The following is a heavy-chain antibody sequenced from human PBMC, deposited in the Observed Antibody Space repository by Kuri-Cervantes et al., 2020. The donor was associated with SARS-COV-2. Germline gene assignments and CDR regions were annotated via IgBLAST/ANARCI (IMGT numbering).Heavy chain of an antibody. V-gene: IGHV3-53*01. D-gene: IGHD2-2*01. CDR1: GFIVSGNY. CDR3: VKLAVPSEMIPRDY. J-gene: IGHJ4*02. CDR2: IYSGGNT. Sequence: GGSLRLSCAASGFIVSGNYMYWVRQAPGKGLEWVSVIYSGGNTYYADSVKGRFIISRDKSKNTLHLQMNSLRVEDTAVYYCVKLAVPSEMIPRDYWGQGTLVTVSS.